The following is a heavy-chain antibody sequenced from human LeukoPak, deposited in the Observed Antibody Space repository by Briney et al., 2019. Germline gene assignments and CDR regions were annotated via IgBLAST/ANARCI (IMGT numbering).Heavy chain of an antibody. CDR1: GYTFTSYY. J-gene: IGHJ3*02. D-gene: IGHD3-22*01. Sequence: ASVKVSCKASGYTFTSYYMRWVRQAPGQGLKWMGIINPSGGSTSYAQKFQGRVTMTRDMSTSTVYMELSSLGSEDTAVYYCARDIGIRYYYDSSGYNAFDIWGQGTMVTVSS. CDR2: INPSGGST. V-gene: IGHV1-46*01. CDR3: ARDIGIRYYYDSSGYNAFDI.